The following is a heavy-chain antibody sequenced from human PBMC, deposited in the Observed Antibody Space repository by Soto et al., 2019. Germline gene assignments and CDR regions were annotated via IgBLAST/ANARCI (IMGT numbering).Heavy chain of an antibody. V-gene: IGHV1-18*01. CDR2: ISASSSRT. CDR3: ARGRTIVGDTHFDF. J-gene: IGHJ4*02. CDR1: GYIFTNYG. Sequence: HVHLVKSGFEVKEPGAAGKISCKASGYIFTNYGVTWLRQAPGHGWEGVGWISASSSRTYSAEKLQDRVIMTTTTSTSTEYMGLRRLTSDDTAVYFCARGRTIVGDTHFDFWGQGSLVTVSS. D-gene: IGHD1-26*01.